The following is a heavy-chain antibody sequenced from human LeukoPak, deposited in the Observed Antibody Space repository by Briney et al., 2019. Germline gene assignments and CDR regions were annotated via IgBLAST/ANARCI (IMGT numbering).Heavy chain of an antibody. Sequence: PGGSLRLSCAASGFTFSSYAMTWVRQAPGKGLEWVSTISGSVGSTYYADSVKGRFTISRDNSKNTLFLQMNSLRAEDTAVYYCAKDMLRGVIPTNFDYWGQGTLVTVSS. J-gene: IGHJ4*02. CDR3: AKDMLRGVIPTNFDY. CDR2: ISGSVGST. D-gene: IGHD3-10*01. CDR1: GFTFSSYA. V-gene: IGHV3-23*01.